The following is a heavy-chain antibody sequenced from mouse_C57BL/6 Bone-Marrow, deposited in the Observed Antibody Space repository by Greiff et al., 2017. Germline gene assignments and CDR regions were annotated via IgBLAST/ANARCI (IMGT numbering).Heavy chain of an antibody. J-gene: IGHJ4*01. CDR1: GYAFSSSW. CDR3: AREVDYYGSRGYAMDY. Sequence: VQLQQSGPELVKPGASVKISCKASGYAFSSSWMNWVKQRPGKGLEWIGRIYPGDGDTNYNGKFKGKATLTADKSSSTAYMQLSSLTSEDSAVYFCAREVDYYGSRGYAMDYWGQGTSVTVSS. CDR2: IYPGDGDT. V-gene: IGHV1-82*01. D-gene: IGHD1-1*01.